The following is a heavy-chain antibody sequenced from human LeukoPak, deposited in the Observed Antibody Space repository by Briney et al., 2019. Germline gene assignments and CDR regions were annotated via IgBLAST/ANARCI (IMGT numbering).Heavy chain of an antibody. Sequence: PGGSLRFSXAASGFTFSSYAMSWVRQAPGKGLEWVSAISGSGGSTYYADSVKGRFTISRDNSKNTLYLQMNSLRAEDTAVYYCARGVMLSGHHPNAFDIWGQGTMVTVSS. CDR2: ISGSGGST. V-gene: IGHV3-23*01. CDR1: GFTFSSYA. CDR3: ARGVMLSGHHPNAFDI. D-gene: IGHD3-3*01. J-gene: IGHJ3*02.